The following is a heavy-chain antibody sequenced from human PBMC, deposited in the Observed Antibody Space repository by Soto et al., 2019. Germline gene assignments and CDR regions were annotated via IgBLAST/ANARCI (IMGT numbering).Heavy chain of an antibody. J-gene: IGHJ6*02. Sequence: SETLSLTCTFSGGSISSYYWSWIRQPPGKGLEWIGYIYYSGSTNYNPSLKSRVTISVDTSKNQFSLKLSSVTAADTAVYYCARDIGSRYSSGWYGGEGYYYGMDVWGQGTTDT. V-gene: IGHV4-59*01. CDR1: GGSISSYY. D-gene: IGHD6-19*01. CDR3: ARDIGSRYSSGWYGGEGYYYGMDV. CDR2: IYYSGST.